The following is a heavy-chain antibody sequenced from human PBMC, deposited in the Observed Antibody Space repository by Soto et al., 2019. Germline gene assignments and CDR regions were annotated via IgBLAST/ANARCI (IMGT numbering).Heavy chain of an antibody. V-gene: IGHV3-11*06. Sequence: PGGSLRLSCAASGFTFSDYYMRWIRQSPGKGLERLSYISSSSSYTNYADSVKGRFTISRDNAKNSLYLQMNSLRAEDTAVYYCARAYYYDSSAEYWGQGTLVTVSS. J-gene: IGHJ4*02. CDR1: GFTFSDYY. D-gene: IGHD3-22*01. CDR3: ARAYYYDSSAEY. CDR2: ISSSSSYT.